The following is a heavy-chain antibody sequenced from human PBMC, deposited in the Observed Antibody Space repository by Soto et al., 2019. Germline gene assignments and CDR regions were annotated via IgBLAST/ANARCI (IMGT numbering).Heavy chain of an antibody. CDR3: ARSPSSSWYGGGAFDI. Sequence: SETLSLTCAVSCGSISSSNWWSWVRQPPGKGLEWIVEIYHSGSTNYKPSLNSRVNISVDKPKNQFSLKLSSVTAADTAVYYCARSPSSSWYGGGAFDIWGQGTMVPVSS. CDR2: IYHSGST. D-gene: IGHD6-13*01. CDR1: CGSISSSNW. V-gene: IGHV4-4*02. J-gene: IGHJ3*02.